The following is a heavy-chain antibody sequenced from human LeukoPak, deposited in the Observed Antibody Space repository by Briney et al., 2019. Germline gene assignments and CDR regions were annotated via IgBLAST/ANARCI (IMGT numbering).Heavy chain of an antibody. CDR3: ARDDSTGYYYWFDP. D-gene: IGHD3-22*01. Sequence: SETLSLTCAVSGGSISSSSYYWGWIRQPPGKGLEWIGSIYYSGSTYYNPSLKSRVIISVDTSKNHFSLQLSSVTAADTAVYYCARDDSTGYYYWFDPWGQGTLVTVSS. J-gene: IGHJ5*02. CDR1: GGSISSSSYY. V-gene: IGHV4-39*07. CDR2: IYYSGST.